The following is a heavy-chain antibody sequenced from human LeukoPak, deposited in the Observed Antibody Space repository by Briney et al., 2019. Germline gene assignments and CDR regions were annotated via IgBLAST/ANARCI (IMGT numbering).Heavy chain of an antibody. V-gene: IGHV3-23*01. J-gene: IGHJ4*02. D-gene: IGHD7-27*01. CDR3: AKDGGLWVSAHWGDS. CDR2: ITTSDGNT. Sequence: GGSLRLSCAASGLTFSSYTMSWVRQAPGKGLEWVSTITTSDGNTYYADSVKGRFTVSRDNSKNTLYLQMNSLRAEDTAVYYCAKDGGLWVSAHWGDSWGRGTLVTVSS. CDR1: GLTFSSYT.